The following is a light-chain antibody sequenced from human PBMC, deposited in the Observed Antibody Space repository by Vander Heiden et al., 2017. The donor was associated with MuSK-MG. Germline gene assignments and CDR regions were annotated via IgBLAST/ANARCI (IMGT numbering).Light chain of an antibody. CDR1: NSNLGAGYD. V-gene: IGLV1-40*01. Sequence: QSVLTHPPSASGAPGQRVTISCTGSNSNLGAGYDVHWYQQIPGTAPKLVMYANNSRPSGVPDRFSGSKSGTSAALAITGLQAADEADYLCQSYDTTLNEHVFGPGTKVTVL. CDR3: QSYDTTLNEHV. CDR2: ANN. J-gene: IGLJ1*01.